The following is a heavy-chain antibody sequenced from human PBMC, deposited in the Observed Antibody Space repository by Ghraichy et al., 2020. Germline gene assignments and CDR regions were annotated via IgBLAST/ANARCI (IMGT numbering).Heavy chain of an antibody. J-gene: IGHJ4*01. CDR1: GFTFSDYY. CDR2: ISRSGSII. Sequence: GGSLRLSCAASGFTFSDYYMSWIRQAPGKGLEWVSYISRSGSIIYSADSVKGRFTISRDNAKNSLYLQMNSLRAEDTAVYHCARAECSSGSCYYYFDYWGHGTLVSVSS. V-gene: IGHV3-11*01. D-gene: IGHD2-15*01. CDR3: ARAECSSGSCYYYFDY.